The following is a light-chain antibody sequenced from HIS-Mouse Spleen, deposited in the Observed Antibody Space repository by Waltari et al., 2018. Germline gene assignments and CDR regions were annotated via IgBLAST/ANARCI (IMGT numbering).Light chain of an antibody. V-gene: IGLV1-47*01. Sequence: QSVLTQPPSASGTPGQRVTISCSGSSPNIGRNYVYWYQQLPGTAPKLLIYRNNQRPSGVPDRFSGSKSGTSASLAISGLRSEDEADYYCAAWDDSRNYVFGTGTKVTVL. J-gene: IGLJ1*01. CDR3: AAWDDSRNYV. CDR1: SPNIGRNY. CDR2: RNN.